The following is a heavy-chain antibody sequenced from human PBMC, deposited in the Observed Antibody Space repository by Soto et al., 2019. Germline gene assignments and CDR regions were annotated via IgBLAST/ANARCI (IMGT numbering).Heavy chain of an antibody. CDR1: GGSISSYY. CDR3: ARAGNQYGVDV. V-gene: IGHV4-4*07. D-gene: IGHD3-10*01. Sequence: QVQLQESGPGLVKPSETLSLTCTVSGGSISSYYWSWIRQSAGKGLEWLGRFYTTGTPNYNPSLKSRLSISTDTSKNELSLRLTSVTAADTGVYYCARAGNQYGVDVWGQGTTVTVSS. J-gene: IGHJ6*02. CDR2: FYTTGTP.